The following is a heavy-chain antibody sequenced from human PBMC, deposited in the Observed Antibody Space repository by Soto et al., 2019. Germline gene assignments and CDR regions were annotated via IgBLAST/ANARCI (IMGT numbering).Heavy chain of an antibody. CDR1: GGSISSGGYS. D-gene: IGHD6-13*01. V-gene: IGHV4-30-2*01. CDR2: IYHSGST. J-gene: IGHJ4*02. Sequence: QLQLQESGSGLVKPSQTLSLTCAVSGGSISSGGYSWSWIRQPPGKGLEWIGYIYHSGSTYYNPSLKSRVTKXXDXSXXQFSRKLSSVTAADTAVDYCARAAGIAAPPYYFDYWGQGTLVTVSS. CDR3: ARAAGIAAPPYYFDY.